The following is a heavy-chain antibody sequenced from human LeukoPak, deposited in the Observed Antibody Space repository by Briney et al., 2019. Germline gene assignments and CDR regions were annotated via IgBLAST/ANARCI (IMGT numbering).Heavy chain of an antibody. D-gene: IGHD1-7*01. CDR1: GYTFTSYY. V-gene: IGHV1-46*01. CDR2: INPSGGST. Sequence: ASVKVSCKASGYTFTSYYMHWVRQAPGQGLEWMGIINPSGGSTSYAQKFQGRVTMTRDMSTSTVYMELSSLRSEDTAVYYCARDSATGTTEYHYYYMDVWGKGTTVTVSS. J-gene: IGHJ6*03. CDR3: ARDSATGTTEYHYYYMDV.